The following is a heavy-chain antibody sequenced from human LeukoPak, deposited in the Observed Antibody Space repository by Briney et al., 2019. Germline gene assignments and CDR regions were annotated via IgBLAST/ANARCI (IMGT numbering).Heavy chain of an antibody. CDR2: ISWDGGST. Sequence: GGSLRLSCAASGFTFDDYTMHWVRQAPGKGLEWVSLISWDGGSTYYADSVKGRFTISRDNSKNSLYLQMNSLRTEDTALYYCATTLAVAGWGPYDYWGQGTLVTVSS. CDR1: GFTFDDYT. V-gene: IGHV3-43*01. CDR3: ATTLAVAGWGPYDY. J-gene: IGHJ4*02. D-gene: IGHD6-19*01.